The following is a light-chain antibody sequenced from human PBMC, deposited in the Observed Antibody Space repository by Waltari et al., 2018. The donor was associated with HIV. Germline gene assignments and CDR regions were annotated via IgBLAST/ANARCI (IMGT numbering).Light chain of an antibody. J-gene: IGLJ2*01. CDR3: ATWDDRLRGGI. CDR2: RST. Sequence: QSVLTQPPSASGTPGQRVTISCSGSNSTIGANYVFWYQQIPGTAPRLLIYRSTRRPSGIPDRFSGSKSGTSASLAISGLRSEDEAEYFCATWDDRLRGGIFGGGTKLTVL. V-gene: IGLV1-47*01. CDR1: NSTIGANY.